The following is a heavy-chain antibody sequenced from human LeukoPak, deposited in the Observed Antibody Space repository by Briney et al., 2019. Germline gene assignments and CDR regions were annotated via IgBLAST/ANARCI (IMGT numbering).Heavy chain of an antibody. CDR2: IIPIFGTA. J-gene: IGHJ4*02. CDR1: GGTVSSYA. Sequence: ASVMGSCKASGGTVSSYAIIWVRQRPGQRLEWMGGIIPIFGTANYAQKFQGRVTITADKSTSTAYMELSSLRSEDTAVYYCAGGITMVRGGPLWPPFDYWGQGTLVTVSS. V-gene: IGHV1-69*06. D-gene: IGHD3-10*01. CDR3: AGGITMVRGGPLWPPFDY.